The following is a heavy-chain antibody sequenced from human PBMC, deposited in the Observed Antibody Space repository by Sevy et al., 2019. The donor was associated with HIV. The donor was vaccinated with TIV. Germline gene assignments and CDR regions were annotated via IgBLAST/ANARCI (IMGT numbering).Heavy chain of an antibody. D-gene: IGHD3-22*01. CDR1: GFTFISYA. CDR2: IYGCSGAT. V-gene: IGHV3-23*01. J-gene: IGHJ3*02. Sequence: GGSLRLSCKPSGFTFISYAMNWVRQAPGKGLEWVSTIYGCSGATYYGDSVKGRFTISRDNSKNTLYLQMNSLRTEDTAVYYCAGGRYDSSGSFDAFDIWGQGTMVTVSS. CDR3: AGGRYDSSGSFDAFDI.